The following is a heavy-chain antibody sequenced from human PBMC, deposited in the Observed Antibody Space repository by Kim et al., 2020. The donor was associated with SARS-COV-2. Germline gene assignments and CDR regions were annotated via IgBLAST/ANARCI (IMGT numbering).Heavy chain of an antibody. V-gene: IGHV1-69*04. CDR2: IIPILAIA. CDR1: GCTFSSYA. Sequence: SVKVSCKASGCTFSSYAISWVRQAPGQGLEWMGRIIPILAIANYAQKFQGRVTITADKSTSTAYMELSSLRSEDTAVYYCAIPLMGSYVIDVWGQGTTVTVSS. CDR3: AIPLMGSYVIDV. D-gene: IGHD2-8*01. J-gene: IGHJ6*02.